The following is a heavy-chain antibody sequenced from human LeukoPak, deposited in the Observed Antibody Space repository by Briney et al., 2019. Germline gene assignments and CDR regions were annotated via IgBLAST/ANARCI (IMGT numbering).Heavy chain of an antibody. CDR2: MSYDGTNK. CDR3: AKRGYCSGGRCYSFHFDY. D-gene: IGHD2-15*01. V-gene: IGHV3-30*18. CDR1: GFTFSSHG. J-gene: IGHJ4*02. Sequence: PGRSLRLSCAASGFTFSSHGMHWVRQAPGKGLEWVAVMSYDGTNKVYADSVKGRFTISRDNSKNTLYLEMNNLRAEDTAVYYCAKRGYCSGGRCYSFHFDYWGQGTLVTVSS.